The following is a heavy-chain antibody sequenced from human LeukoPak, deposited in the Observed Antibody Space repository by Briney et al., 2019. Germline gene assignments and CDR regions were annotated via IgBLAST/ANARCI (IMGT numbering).Heavy chain of an antibody. Sequence: SVKVSCKASGGTLSSYAISWVRQAPGQGLEWMGRIIPILGIANYAQKFQGRVTITADKSTSTAYMELSSLRSEDTAVYYCARVALRVYDSSGGNWFDPWGQGTLVTVSS. D-gene: IGHD3-22*01. CDR3: ARVALRVYDSSGGNWFDP. CDR1: GGTLSSYA. V-gene: IGHV1-69*04. CDR2: IIPILGIA. J-gene: IGHJ5*02.